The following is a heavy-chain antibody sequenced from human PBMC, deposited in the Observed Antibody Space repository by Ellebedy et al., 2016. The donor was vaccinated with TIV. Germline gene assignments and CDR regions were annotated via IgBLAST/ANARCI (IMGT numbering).Heavy chain of an antibody. J-gene: IGHJ5*02. CDR2: INHRGSA. CDR3: VREGAYSNSFDP. CDR1: SVSISSGAYY. D-gene: IGHD4-11*01. Sequence: MPSDTLSLTCTLSSVSISSGAYYWSLIRQFSWKGLEWIGYINHRGSAYYNPSLRSRATISIDTSNNELFLNLTSATAAETARYYCVREGAYSNSFDPWGQGTLVAVST. V-gene: IGHV4-31*03.